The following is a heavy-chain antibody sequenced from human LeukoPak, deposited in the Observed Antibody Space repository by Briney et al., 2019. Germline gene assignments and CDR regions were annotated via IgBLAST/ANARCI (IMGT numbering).Heavy chain of an antibody. CDR1: GFTFNRST. Sequence: GSLRLSCGASGFTFNRSTMNWIRQPPGKGLEWIGEINHSGSTNYNPSLKSRVTISVDTSKNQFSLKLSSVIAADTAVYYCARKRLVVAATLDYWGQGTLVTVSS. D-gene: IGHD2-15*01. J-gene: IGHJ4*02. V-gene: IGHV4-34*01. CDR2: INHSGST. CDR3: ARKRLVVAATLDY.